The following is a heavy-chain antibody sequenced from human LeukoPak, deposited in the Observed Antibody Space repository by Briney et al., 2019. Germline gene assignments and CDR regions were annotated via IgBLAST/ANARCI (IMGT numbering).Heavy chain of an antibody. Sequence: PGPSLRLSCAPSAFTFSSCWMHSVRQAPGKRLEWVSAISGSGGSTYYADSVKGRFTISRDNSKNTLYLQMDSLRAEDTAVYYCAKGSRSWLGGVDYWGQGTLVTVSS. CDR2: ISGSGGST. V-gene: IGHV3-23*01. J-gene: IGHJ4*02. D-gene: IGHD6-13*01. CDR1: AFTFSSCW. CDR3: AKGSRSWLGGVDY.